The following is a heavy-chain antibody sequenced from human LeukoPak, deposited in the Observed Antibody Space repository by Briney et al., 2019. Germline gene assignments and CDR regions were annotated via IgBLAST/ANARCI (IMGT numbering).Heavy chain of an antibody. D-gene: IGHD6-13*01. Sequence: SETLSLTCTASGDSISSTIYYWGWLRQPPGKGLEWIGSIYYSGSTYYNPSLKSRVTISVDTSKNQFSLKLSSVAAADTAVYYCARDPTAAGKGAWFDPWGQGTLVTVSS. CDR1: GDSISSTIYY. CDR2: IYYSGST. V-gene: IGHV4-39*02. J-gene: IGHJ5*02. CDR3: ARDPTAAGKGAWFDP.